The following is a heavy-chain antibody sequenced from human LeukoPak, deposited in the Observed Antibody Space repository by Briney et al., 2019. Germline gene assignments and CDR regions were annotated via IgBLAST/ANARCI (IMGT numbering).Heavy chain of an antibody. D-gene: IGHD3-9*01. CDR3: ARQNILTGYLFDY. CDR1: GGSVSSSSYY. V-gene: IGHV4-39*01. CDR2: IYYSGST. Sequence: PSETLSPTCTVSGGSVSSSSYYWGWIRQPPGKGLEWIGTIYYSGSTYYNPSLKSRVTISVDTSKNRFSLKLSSVTAADTAVYYCARQNILTGYLFDYWGQGTLVTVSS. J-gene: IGHJ4*02.